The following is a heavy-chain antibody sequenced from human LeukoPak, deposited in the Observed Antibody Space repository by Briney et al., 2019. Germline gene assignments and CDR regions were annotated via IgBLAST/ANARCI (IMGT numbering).Heavy chain of an antibody. J-gene: IGHJ4*02. D-gene: IGHD2-2*01. Sequence: SETLSLTCTVSGGSISSSSYYWGWIHQPPGKGLEWIGSIYYSGSTYYNPSLKSRVTISVDTSKNQFSLKLSSVTAADTAVYYCARDSTQLGYCSSTSCQMPDYWGQGTLVTVSS. CDR3: ARDSTQLGYCSSTSCQMPDY. V-gene: IGHV4-39*07. CDR2: IYYSGST. CDR1: GGSISSSSYY.